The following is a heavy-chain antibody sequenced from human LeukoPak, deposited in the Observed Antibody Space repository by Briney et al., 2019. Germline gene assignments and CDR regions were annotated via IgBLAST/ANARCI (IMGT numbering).Heavy chain of an antibody. CDR1: GYSVSDYS. CDR3: TRERRGSYYAFES. CDR2: VMSGRGST. J-gene: IGHJ4*02. Sequence: GGSLRLSCAASGYSVSDYSISWIRQSPGKGPEWISYVMSGRGSTNYADSVKGRFTISRDNAKNSVASQLDGLRADDTGVYFCTRERRGSYYAFESWGQGTLVTVSS. V-gene: IGHV3-11*05. D-gene: IGHD3-16*01.